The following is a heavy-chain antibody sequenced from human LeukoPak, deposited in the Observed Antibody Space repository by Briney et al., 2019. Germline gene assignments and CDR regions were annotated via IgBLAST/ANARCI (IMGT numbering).Heavy chain of an antibody. CDR1: GFTFSSYG. CDR3: AKDHIADFDY. Sequence: GGSLRLSCAASGFTFSSYGMHWVRQAPGKGLEWVAFIRYDGSNKYYADSVKSRFTISRDNSKNTLYLQMNSLRAEDTAVYYCAKDHIADFDYWGQGTLVTVSS. CDR2: IRYDGSNK. V-gene: IGHV3-30*02. J-gene: IGHJ4*02. D-gene: IGHD6-13*01.